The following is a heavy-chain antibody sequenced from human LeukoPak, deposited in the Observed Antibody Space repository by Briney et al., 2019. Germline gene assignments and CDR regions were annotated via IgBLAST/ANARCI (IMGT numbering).Heavy chain of an antibody. CDR1: GFTFSSYA. Sequence: GGSLLLSCAASGFTFSSYAMSWVRPAPGKGLEWVSAISGSGGSTYYADSVKGRFTISRDNSKNTLYVQMNSLRVEDSAVYYCAKSRLSIFGVVMAGPDYWGQGTLVTVSS. CDR3: AKSRLSIFGVVMAGPDY. CDR2: ISGSGGST. J-gene: IGHJ4*02. D-gene: IGHD3-3*01. V-gene: IGHV3-23*01.